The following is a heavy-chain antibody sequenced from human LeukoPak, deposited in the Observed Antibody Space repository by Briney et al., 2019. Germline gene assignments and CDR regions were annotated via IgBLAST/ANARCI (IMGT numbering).Heavy chain of an antibody. Sequence: PGGSLRLSCAASGFNFIDYTMNWVRQAPGKGLEWVSSITSTGRYIFYADSLKGRFTISRDNAKKSLYLQMNSLRAEDTAVHYCARLRNVGGNPHPFNVWGQGTTVTVSS. J-gene: IGHJ3*01. D-gene: IGHD4-23*01. V-gene: IGHV3-21*01. CDR3: ARLRNVGGNPHPFNV. CDR2: ITSTGRYI. CDR1: GFNFIDYT.